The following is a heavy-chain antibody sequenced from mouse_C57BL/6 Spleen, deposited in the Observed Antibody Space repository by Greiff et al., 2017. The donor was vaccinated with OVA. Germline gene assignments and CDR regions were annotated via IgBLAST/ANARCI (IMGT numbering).Heavy chain of an antibody. CDR2: ISDGGSYT. V-gene: IGHV5-4*01. CDR3: ARGSNPYAMDY. CDR1: GFTFSSYA. Sequence: EVQVVESGGGLVKPGGSLKLSCAASGFTFSSYAMSWVRQTPEKRLEWVATISDGGSYTYYPDNVKGRFTISRDNAKNNLYLQMSHLKSEDTAMYYCARGSNPYAMDYWGQGTSVTVSS. D-gene: IGHD2-5*01. J-gene: IGHJ4*01.